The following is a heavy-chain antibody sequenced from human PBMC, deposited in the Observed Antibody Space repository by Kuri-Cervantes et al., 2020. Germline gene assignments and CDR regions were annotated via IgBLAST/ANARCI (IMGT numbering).Heavy chain of an antibody. CDR2: IYYSGGT. J-gene: IGHJ4*02. CDR1: GGSISTYY. D-gene: IGHD4-23*01. V-gene: IGHV4-59*12. CDR3: ARIDYGGNGFDY. Sequence: GSLRLSCTVSGGSISTYYWSWIRQPPGKGLEWIGYIYYSGGTNYNPSLKSRVTISVDTSKNQFSLKLSSVTAADTAVYYCARIDYGGNGFDYWGQGTLVTVSS.